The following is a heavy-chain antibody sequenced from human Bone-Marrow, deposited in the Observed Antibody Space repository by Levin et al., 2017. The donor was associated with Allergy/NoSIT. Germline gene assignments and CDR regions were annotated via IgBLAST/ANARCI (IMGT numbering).Heavy chain of an antibody. CDR1: GFAFSNYW. CDR3: ASDPFADNFGSGSYLDY. Sequence: AGESLKISCAASGFAFSNYWMHWVRQAPGKGLVWVSRINRGGTSTTYADSVKGRFTISRDNAKNTLYLQMNSLRAEDTAVYYCASDPFADNFGSGSYLDYWGQGTLVSVSS. V-gene: IGHV3-74*01. CDR2: INRGGTST. J-gene: IGHJ4*02. D-gene: IGHD3-10*01.